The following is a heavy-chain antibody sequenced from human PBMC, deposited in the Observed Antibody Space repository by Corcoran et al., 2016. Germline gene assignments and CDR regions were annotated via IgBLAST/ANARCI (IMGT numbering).Heavy chain of an antibody. Sequence: QVQLVQSGAEVKKPGSSVKVYCKASGGTFSSYAISWVRQAPGQGLEWMGGIIPIFGTANYAQKFQGRVTITADKSTSTAYMELSSLRSEDTAVYYCASRLPGIAAAGTNFPDYWGQGTLVTVSS. D-gene: IGHD6-13*01. CDR3: ASRLPGIAAAGTNFPDY. CDR1: GGTFSSYA. V-gene: IGHV1-69*06. J-gene: IGHJ4*02. CDR2: IIPIFGTA.